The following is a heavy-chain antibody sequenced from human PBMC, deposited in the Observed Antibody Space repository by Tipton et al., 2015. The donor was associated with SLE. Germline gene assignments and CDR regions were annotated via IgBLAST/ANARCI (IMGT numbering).Heavy chain of an antibody. CDR3: AREYQGSFYVNGAFDM. Sequence: SLRLSCIVSGFTFSNNWMTWVRQAPGKGLEWVAHIKPDGSEEFYVDSVRGRFIISRDNAKSSLSLQMNSLNAEDTAVYYCAREYQGSFYVNGAFDMWGQGTVVTVSS. V-gene: IGHV3-7*01. CDR1: GFTFSNNW. J-gene: IGHJ3*02. CDR2: IKPDGSEE. D-gene: IGHD3-10*01.